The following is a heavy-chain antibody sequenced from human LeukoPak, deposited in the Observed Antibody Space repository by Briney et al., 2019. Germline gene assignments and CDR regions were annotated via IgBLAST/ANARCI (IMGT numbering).Heavy chain of an antibody. CDR2: INPNSGGT. CDR3: ARANVDYGDYGDAFDI. CDR1: GYTFTGYY. V-gene: IGHV1-2*02. Sequence: ASVKVSCKASGYTFTGYYMHWVRQAPGQGLEWMGWINPNSGGTNYAQKFQGRVTMNRDTSISTAYMELSRLRSDDTAVYYCARANVDYGDYGDAFDIWGQGTMVTVSS. D-gene: IGHD4-17*01. J-gene: IGHJ3*02.